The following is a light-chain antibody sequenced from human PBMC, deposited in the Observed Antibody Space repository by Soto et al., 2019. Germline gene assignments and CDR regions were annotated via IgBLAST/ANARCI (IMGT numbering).Light chain of an antibody. Sequence: IPLTQSPSSPAASLGGRVPITCRASQGISSYLGWYQQKPGKAPNLLIYDASTLHSGVPSRFSGGGSGTDFTLTISSLQPEDFATYYCQQVNVYPSTFGGGTKVDIK. J-gene: IGKJ4*01. CDR3: QQVNVYPST. CDR1: QGISSY. CDR2: DAS. V-gene: IGKV1-9*01.